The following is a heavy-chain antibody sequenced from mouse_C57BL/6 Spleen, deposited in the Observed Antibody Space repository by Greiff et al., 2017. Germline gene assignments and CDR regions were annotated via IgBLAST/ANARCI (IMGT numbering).Heavy chain of an antibody. Sequence: VQLQESGPELVKPGASVKISCKASGYAFSSSWMNWVKQRPGKGLEWIGRIYPGDGDTNYNGKFKGKATLTADKSSSTAYMELSSLTSEDSAVYFCARCWAYYYTMDYRGQGTSVTVSS. D-gene: IGHD4-1*01. CDR2: IYPGDGDT. J-gene: IGHJ4*01. V-gene: IGHV1-82*01. CDR1: GYAFSSSW. CDR3: ARCWAYYYTMDY.